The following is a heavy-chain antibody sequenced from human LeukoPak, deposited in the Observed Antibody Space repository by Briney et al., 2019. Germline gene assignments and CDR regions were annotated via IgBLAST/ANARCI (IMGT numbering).Heavy chain of an antibody. D-gene: IGHD3-22*01. CDR2: IYYSGST. V-gene: IGHV4-39*01. CDR1: GGSISSSSYS. J-gene: IGHJ4*02. Sequence: SETLSLTCTVSGGSISSSSYSWGWIRQPPGNGLEWIGSIYYSGSTYYNPSLKSRVTISVDTSKNQFSLKLSSVTAADTAVYYCARSTFSYYYDSSGYYHGPFDYWGQGTLVTVSS. CDR3: ARSTFSYYYDSSGYYHGPFDY.